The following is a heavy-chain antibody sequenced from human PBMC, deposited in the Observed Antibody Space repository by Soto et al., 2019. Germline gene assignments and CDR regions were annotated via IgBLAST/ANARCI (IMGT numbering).Heavy chain of an antibody. CDR3: ARQDYDDMFDH. CDR1: GGSISSSSYY. Sequence: ETLSLTGTVSGGSISSSSYYWGWIRHPPGRGLEWIGSIYYSGSTYYNTSLKSRVTISVDTSKNQFSLKLSSVTAADTAVYDCARQDYDDMFDHWGQGTLVRVSS. J-gene: IGHJ5*02. CDR2: IYYSGST. D-gene: IGHD4-17*01. V-gene: IGHV4-39*01.